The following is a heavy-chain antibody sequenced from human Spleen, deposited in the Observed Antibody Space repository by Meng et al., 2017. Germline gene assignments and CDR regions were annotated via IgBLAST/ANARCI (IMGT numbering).Heavy chain of an antibody. Sequence: ASVKVSCKASGYTFTGYYMHWVRQAPGQGLEWMGRINPNSGGTNYAQKFQGRATMTRDTSISTAYMELSRLRSDDTAVYYCARDDYGDYEIYYGMDVWGQGTTVTVSS. J-gene: IGHJ6*02. CDR3: ARDDYGDYEIYYGMDV. CDR1: GYTFTGYY. CDR2: INPNSGGT. D-gene: IGHD4-17*01. V-gene: IGHV1-2*06.